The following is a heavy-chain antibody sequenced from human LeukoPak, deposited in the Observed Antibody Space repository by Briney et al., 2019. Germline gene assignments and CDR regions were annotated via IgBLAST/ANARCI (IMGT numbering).Heavy chain of an antibody. J-gene: IGHJ4*02. CDR3: ARPSSSWYFDH. Sequence: GGSLRLSCAASGFIFSSYGMHWVRQAPGKGLVWVSRINGDGSSTSYADSVKGRFTISRDNAKNTLYLQMNSLRAEDTAVYYCARPSSSWYFDHWGQGTLVTVSS. D-gene: IGHD6-13*01. CDR1: GFIFSSYG. V-gene: IGHV3-74*01. CDR2: INGDGSST.